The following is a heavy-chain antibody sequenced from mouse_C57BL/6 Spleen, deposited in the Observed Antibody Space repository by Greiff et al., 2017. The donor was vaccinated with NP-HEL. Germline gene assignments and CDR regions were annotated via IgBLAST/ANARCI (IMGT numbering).Heavy chain of an antibody. J-gene: IGHJ1*03. CDR3: ARPVDYYGSSYWYFDV. V-gene: IGHV1-82*01. CDR1: GYAFSSSW. D-gene: IGHD1-1*01. Sequence: VQLQESGPELVKPGASVKISCKASGYAFSSSWMNWVKQRPGKGLEWIGRIYPGDGDTNYNGKFKGKATLTADKSSSTAYMQLSSLTSEDSAVYFCARPVDYYGSSYWYFDVWGKGTTVTVSS. CDR2: IYPGDGDT.